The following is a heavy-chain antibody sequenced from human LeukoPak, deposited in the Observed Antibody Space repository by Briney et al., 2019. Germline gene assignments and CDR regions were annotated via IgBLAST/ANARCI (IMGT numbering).Heavy chain of an antibody. J-gene: IGHJ4*02. CDR1: GYTFTSYG. V-gene: IGHV1-18*01. Sequence: ASVKVSCKASGYTFTSYGISWVRQAPGQGLEWMGWISAYNGNTHYAQKLQGRVTMTTDTFTSTAYMELRSLRSDNTAVYYCARGIGRYSYGSEFDYWGQGTLVTVSS. D-gene: IGHD5-18*01. CDR2: ISAYNGNT. CDR3: ARGIGRYSYGSEFDY.